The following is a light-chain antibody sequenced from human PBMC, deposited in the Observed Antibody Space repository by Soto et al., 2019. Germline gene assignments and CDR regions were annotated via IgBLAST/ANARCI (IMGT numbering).Light chain of an antibody. J-gene: IGLJ1*01. V-gene: IGLV1-40*01. CDR2: GNN. CDR3: QSYDSSLSALYV. CDR1: SSNIGAGYD. Sequence: QSELTQPPSVSGAPGQRVTISCTGSSSNIGAGYDVHWYQQLPGTAPKLLIYGNNNRPSGVPDRFSGSKSGTSASLAITGLQAEDEADYYCQSYDSSLSALYVFGTGTKVTVL.